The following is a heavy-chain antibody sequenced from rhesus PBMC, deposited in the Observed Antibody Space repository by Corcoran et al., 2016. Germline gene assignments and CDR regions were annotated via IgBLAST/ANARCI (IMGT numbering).Heavy chain of an antibody. V-gene: IGHV4-127*01. Sequence: QVQLQESGPGVVKPAETLSLTCAVSGYSISSGYDWSWIRQPPGKGLEWIGYIYVSSRSTHYIHPLTHRFTISEDTSKTQFALKLSSVTAADTAVYYCARGRSGFDFWGQGVLVTVSS. J-gene: IGHJ4*01. CDR3: ARGRSGFDF. CDR1: GYSISSGYD. D-gene: IGHD1-44*02. CDR2: IYVSSRST.